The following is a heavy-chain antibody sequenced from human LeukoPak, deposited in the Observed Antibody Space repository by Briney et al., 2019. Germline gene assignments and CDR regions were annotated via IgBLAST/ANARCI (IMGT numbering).Heavy chain of an antibody. CDR1: GYSFTSYW. CDR3: ARQEYDFWSGYPYYFDY. CDR2: IYPGDSDT. V-gene: IGHV5-51*01. D-gene: IGHD3-3*01. Sequence: GESLKISCKGSGYSFTSYWIGWVRQMPGKGLEWMGIIYPGDSDTRYSPSFQGQVTISADKSISTAYLQWSSLKASDTAMYYCARQEYDFWSGYPYYFDYWGQGTLVTVSS. J-gene: IGHJ4*02.